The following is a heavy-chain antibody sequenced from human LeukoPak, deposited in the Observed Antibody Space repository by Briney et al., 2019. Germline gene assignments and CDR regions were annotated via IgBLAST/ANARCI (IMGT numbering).Heavy chain of an antibody. Sequence: GGSLRLSCAASGFTYSNYWMHWVRQAPGKGLEWVSRINPDGSSSNYADSVKGRFTMSRDNAKSMVYLQMDGLRAEDTAVFSCVRQAVSGDSGIAYWGRGVLVTVSS. CDR3: VRQAVSGDSGIAY. CDR2: INPDGSSS. J-gene: IGHJ4*02. V-gene: IGHV3-74*01. CDR1: GFTYSNYW. D-gene: IGHD4-17*01.